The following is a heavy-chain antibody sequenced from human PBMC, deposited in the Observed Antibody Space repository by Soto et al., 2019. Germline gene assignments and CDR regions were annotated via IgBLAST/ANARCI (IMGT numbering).Heavy chain of an antibody. J-gene: IGHJ4*02. CDR2: IKSKTDGGTT. V-gene: IGHV3-15*01. CDR1: GFTFSNAW. CDR3: TAQAELGPVDY. Sequence: GGSLRLSCAASGFTFSNAWMSWVRQAPGKGLEWVGRIKSKTDGGTTDYAAPVKGRFTISRDDSKNTLYLQMNSLKTEDTAVYYCTAQAELGPVDYWGQGTLVTVSS. D-gene: IGHD7-27*01.